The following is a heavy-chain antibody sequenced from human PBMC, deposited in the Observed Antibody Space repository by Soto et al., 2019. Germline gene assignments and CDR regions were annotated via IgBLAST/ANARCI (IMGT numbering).Heavy chain of an antibody. V-gene: IGHV3-48*03. Sequence: PGGSLRLSCATSGFTFSSYEMNWVRQAPGKGLEWVSYSSSSGSTIYYADSVQGRFTISRDNAKNSLYLQMNSLRAEDKAVYYCARDIYDSGARGYSYLMDVWGQGTTVTVSS. CDR2: SSSSGSTI. CDR1: GFTFSSYE. CDR3: ARDIYDSGARGYSYLMDV. J-gene: IGHJ6*02. D-gene: IGHD5-18*01.